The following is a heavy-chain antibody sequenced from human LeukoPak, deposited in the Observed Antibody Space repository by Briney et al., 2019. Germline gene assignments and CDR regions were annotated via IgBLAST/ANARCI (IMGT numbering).Heavy chain of an antibody. D-gene: IGHD2-21*02. Sequence: SETLSLTCTVSGGSIGSSTHYWGWIRQPPGEGLEWIANIYYSGSTYYNPSLKSRVTISVDTSKNHFSLKLSSVTAADTAVYYCVRDFGDYYFDSWGQGTLVAVSS. CDR3: VRDFGDYYFDS. V-gene: IGHV4-39*02. J-gene: IGHJ4*02. CDR1: GGSIGSSTHY. CDR2: IYYSGST.